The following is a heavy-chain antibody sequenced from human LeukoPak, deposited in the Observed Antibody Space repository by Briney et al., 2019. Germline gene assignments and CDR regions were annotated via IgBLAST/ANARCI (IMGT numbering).Heavy chain of an antibody. Sequence: KPSETLSLTCAVYGGSFSGYYWSWIRQPPGKGLEWIGEINHSGSTNYNPSLKSQVTISVDTSKNQFSLKLSSVTAADTAVYYCARGYSGSYYRYWGQGTLVTVSS. V-gene: IGHV4-34*01. J-gene: IGHJ4*02. CDR2: INHSGST. D-gene: IGHD1-26*01. CDR3: ARGYSGSYYRY. CDR1: GGSFSGYY.